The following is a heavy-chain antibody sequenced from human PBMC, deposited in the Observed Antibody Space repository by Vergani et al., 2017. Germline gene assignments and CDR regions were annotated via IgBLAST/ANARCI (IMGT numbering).Heavy chain of an antibody. V-gene: IGHV4-30-2*01. CDR3: ARVSGNYYYYYYMDV. J-gene: IGHJ6*03. CDR1: GGSISSYS. Sequence: QVQLQESGPGLVKPSETLSLTCAVSGGSISSYSWSWIRQPPGKGLEWIGYIYHSGSTYYNPSLKSRVTISVARSKNQFSLKLSSVTAADTAVYYCARVSGNYYYYYYMDVWGKGTTVTVSS. CDR2: IYHSGST. D-gene: IGHD3-10*01.